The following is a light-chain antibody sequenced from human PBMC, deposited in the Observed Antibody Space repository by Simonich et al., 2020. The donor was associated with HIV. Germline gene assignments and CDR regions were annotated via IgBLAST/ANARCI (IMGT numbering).Light chain of an antibody. CDR2: DVS. CDR3: CSYAGSYTLI. Sequence: QSALTQPASVSGSPGQSITISCTGTSSDVGGYNYVSWYQQHPGKAPKLMIYDVSKWPSGVPDRFSGSKSGNTASLTISGLQAEDEADYYCCSYAGSYTLIFGGGTKLTVL. V-gene: IGLV2-11*01. CDR1: SSDVGGYNY. J-gene: IGLJ2*01.